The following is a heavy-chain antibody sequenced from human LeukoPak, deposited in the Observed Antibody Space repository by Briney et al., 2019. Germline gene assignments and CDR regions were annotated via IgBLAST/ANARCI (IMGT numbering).Heavy chain of an antibody. CDR3: ARVGTAMPYDY. J-gene: IGHJ4*02. D-gene: IGHD5-18*01. CDR1: GGTFGSYA. V-gene: IGHV1-69*05. Sequence: SVKVSCKASGGTFGSYAISWVRQAPGQGLEWMGGIIPIFGTANYAQKFQGRVTMTRDTSTSTVYMELSSLRSEDTAVYYCARVGTAMPYDYWGQGTLVTVSS. CDR2: IIPIFGTA.